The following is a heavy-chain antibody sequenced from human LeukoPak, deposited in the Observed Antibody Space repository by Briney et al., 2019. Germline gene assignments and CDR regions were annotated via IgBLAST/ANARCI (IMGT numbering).Heavy chain of an antibody. Sequence: GGSLRLSCAASGFTFSSYSMNWVRQAPGKGLEWVSYISSSSSTIYYADSVKGRFTISRDNAKNSLYLQMNSLRAEDTAVYYCASGSSSHFDYWGQGTLVTVSS. CDR2: ISSSSSTI. J-gene: IGHJ4*02. D-gene: IGHD6-13*01. CDR3: ASGSSSHFDY. CDR1: GFTFSSYS. V-gene: IGHV3-48*04.